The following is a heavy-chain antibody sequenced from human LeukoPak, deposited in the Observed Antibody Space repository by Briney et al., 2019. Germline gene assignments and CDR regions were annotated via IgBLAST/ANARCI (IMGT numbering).Heavy chain of an antibody. J-gene: IGHJ4*02. Sequence: SETLSLTCTVSGGSISSYYWSWIRQPPGKGLEWIGYIYYSGSTNYNPSLKSRVTISVDTSKNQFSLKLSSVTAADTAVYYCARADDAHDHYFDYWGQGTLVTVSS. CDR3: ARADDAHDHYFDY. CDR2: IYYSGST. CDR1: GGSISSYY. D-gene: IGHD1-1*01. V-gene: IGHV4-59*01.